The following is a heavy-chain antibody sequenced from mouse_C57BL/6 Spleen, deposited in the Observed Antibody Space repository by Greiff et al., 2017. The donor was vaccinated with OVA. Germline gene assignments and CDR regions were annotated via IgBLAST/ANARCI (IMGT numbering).Heavy chain of an antibody. Sequence: QVQLKESGAELVKPGASVKMSCKASGYTFTTYPIEWMKQTHGKSLEWIGNFHPYNDDTKYNEKFKGKATLTVEKSSSTVYLELSRLTSDDSAVYYCARGGYDDWYFDVWGTGTTVTVSS. V-gene: IGHV1-47*01. CDR3: ARGGYDDWYFDV. J-gene: IGHJ1*03. D-gene: IGHD2-2*01. CDR1: GYTFTTYP. CDR2: FHPYNDDT.